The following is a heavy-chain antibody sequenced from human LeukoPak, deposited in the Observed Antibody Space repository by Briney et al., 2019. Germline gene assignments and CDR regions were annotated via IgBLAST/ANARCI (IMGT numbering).Heavy chain of an antibody. D-gene: IGHD6-13*01. CDR1: GDSISSHY. V-gene: IGHV4-59*11. CDR3: AKAGGIAAAPNFDY. CDR2: VHYSGGA. Sequence: SETLSLTCTVSGDSISSHYWSWIRQSPGKGLEWIGYVHYSGGATYNPSLKSRVTISVATSKTQFSLKLSSVTAADTAVYYCAKAGGIAAAPNFDYWGQGTLVTVSS. J-gene: IGHJ4*02.